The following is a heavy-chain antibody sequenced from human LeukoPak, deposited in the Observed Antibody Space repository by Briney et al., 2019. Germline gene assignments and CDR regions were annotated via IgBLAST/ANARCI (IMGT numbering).Heavy chain of an antibody. CDR3: ARLSLGGFSGNDAFDI. Sequence: GEALQISFEGPGCDFPTFWIGWVRPMPGKGRGGMGIIYPGDSDTRYNPSFQGQVTISADKSINTAYLRCSSLKASDTAVYYCARLSLGGFSGNDAFDIWGPGTMV. D-gene: IGHD5-12*01. CDR1: GCDFPTFW. CDR2: IYPGDSDT. J-gene: IGHJ3*02. V-gene: IGHV5-51*01.